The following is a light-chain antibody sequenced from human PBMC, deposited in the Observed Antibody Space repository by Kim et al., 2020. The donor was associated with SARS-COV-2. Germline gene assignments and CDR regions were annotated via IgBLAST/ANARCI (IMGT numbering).Light chain of an antibody. J-gene: IGLJ2*01. CDR2: EDT. CDR3: QTWDSSTVV. V-gene: IGLV3-1*01. Sequence: SYELTQPPSVSVSPGQAASITCSGDKLEEKFASWFQQKPGQSPVLVIYEDTKRPSGIPERISGLTSGNTATLTISGTPAMVEADYYCQTWDSSTVVFGGG. CDR1: KLEEKF.